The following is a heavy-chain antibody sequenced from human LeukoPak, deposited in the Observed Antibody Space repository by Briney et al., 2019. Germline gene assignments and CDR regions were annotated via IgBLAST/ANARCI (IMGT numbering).Heavy chain of an antibody. CDR2: INHSGST. D-gene: IGHD3-10*01. J-gene: IGHJ4*02. CDR1: GGSFSGYY. CDR3: ARRGGSGSYYFDY. V-gene: IGHV4-34*01. Sequence: SETLSLTCAVYGGSFSGYYWSWIRQPPGKGXXXXGEINHSGSTNYNPSLKSRVTISVDTSKNQFSLKLSSVTAADTAVYYCARRGGSGSYYFDYWGQGTLVTVSS.